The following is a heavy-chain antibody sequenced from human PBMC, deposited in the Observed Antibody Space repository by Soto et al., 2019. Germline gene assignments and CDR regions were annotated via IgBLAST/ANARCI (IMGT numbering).Heavy chain of an antibody. V-gene: IGHV3-33*01. CDR1: GFTFSTYG. D-gene: IGHD5-18*01. CDR2: IWHDGSKK. J-gene: IGHJ6*02. Sequence: PGGSLRLSCEASGFTFSTYGMHWVRQAPGKGLEWVAVIWHDGSKKYYADTVRGRFTISRDNSKNTHYLQMNSLRAEDTAVYYCARDLDTALGFYYYCGMDVWGQGTTVTVSS. CDR3: ARDLDTALGFYYYCGMDV.